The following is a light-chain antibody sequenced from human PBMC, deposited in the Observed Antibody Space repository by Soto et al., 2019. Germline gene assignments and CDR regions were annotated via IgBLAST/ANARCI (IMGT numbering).Light chain of an antibody. J-gene: IGKJ1*01. CDR2: KAS. CDR1: QSISSW. V-gene: IGKV1-5*03. CDR3: PQYNSYPWT. Sequence: DIQMTQSPSTLSASVGDRVTITCRASQSISSWLAWYQQKPGRAPKLLIYKASSLESGLPSRFSGSGSGTEFTLTISRLQPDDFATYHCPQYNSYPWTFRYGTQVDIK.